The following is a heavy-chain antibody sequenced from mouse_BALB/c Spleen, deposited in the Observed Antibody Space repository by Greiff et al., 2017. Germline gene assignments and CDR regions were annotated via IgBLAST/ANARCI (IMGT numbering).Heavy chain of an antibody. CDR1: GYTFSSYW. CDR2: ILPGSGST. Sequence: QVQLKQSGAELMKPGASVKISCKATGYTFSSYWIEWVKQRPGHGLEWIGEILPGSGSTNYNEKFKGKATFTADTSSNTAYMQLSSLTSEDSAVYYCATSYYYGSSGYFDYWGQGTTLTVSS. V-gene: IGHV1-9*01. D-gene: IGHD1-1*01. CDR3: ATSYYYGSSGYFDY. J-gene: IGHJ2*01.